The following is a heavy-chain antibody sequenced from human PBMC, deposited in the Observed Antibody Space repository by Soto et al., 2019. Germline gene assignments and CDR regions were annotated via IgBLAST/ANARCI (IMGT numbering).Heavy chain of an antibody. CDR2: TGSGTGPG. J-gene: IGHJ4*02. V-gene: IGHV1-69*06. Sequence: QVQLVQSGAEVKKPGSSVKVSCKASGGTFSTNPISWVRQAPGQGLEWLGGTGSGTGPGNHAKKFQGRLTITVDKSTSTVYMELSSLSSEDTAVYYCARRDSGGFYRYFDSWCQGNLVTVSS. D-gene: IGHD2-15*01. CDR3: ARRDSGGFYRYFDS. CDR1: GGTFSTNP.